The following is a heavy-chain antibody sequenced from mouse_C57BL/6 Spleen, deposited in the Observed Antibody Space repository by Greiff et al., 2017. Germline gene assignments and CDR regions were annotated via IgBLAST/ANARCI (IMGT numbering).Heavy chain of an antibody. CDR1: GYTFTSYW. V-gene: IGHV1-50*01. D-gene: IGHD2-5*01. CDR2: IDPSDSYT. CDR3: ARRGSNYVFAY. Sequence: VQLQQPGAELVKPGASVKLSCKASGYTFTSYWMQWVKQRPGQGLEWIGEIDPSDSYTNYNQKFKGKATLTVDTSSSTAYMQLSSLTSEDAAVYYCARRGSNYVFAYWGQGTLVTVSA. J-gene: IGHJ3*01.